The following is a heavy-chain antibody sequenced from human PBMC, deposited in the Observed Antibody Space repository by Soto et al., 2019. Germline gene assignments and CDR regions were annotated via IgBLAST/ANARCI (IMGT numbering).Heavy chain of an antibody. V-gene: IGHV4-31*03. Sequence: PSETLSLTCTVSGGSISSGGYYWSWIRQHPGKGLEWIGYIYYSGSTYYNPSLKSRVTISVDTSKNQFSLKLSSVTAADTAVYYGARGSLIVGATNDAFDIWGQGTMVT. CDR2: IYYSGST. CDR1: GGSISSGGYY. J-gene: IGHJ3*02. CDR3: ARGSLIVGATNDAFDI. D-gene: IGHD1-26*01.